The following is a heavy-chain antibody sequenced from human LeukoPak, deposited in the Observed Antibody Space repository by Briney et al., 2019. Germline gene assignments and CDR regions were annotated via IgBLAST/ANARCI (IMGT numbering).Heavy chain of an antibody. Sequence: PGGSLRLSFAASGFIFSDYYRGWIRQAPGKGRGGVSYIDGMGNIIHYADSVKGRFTISRDKAKNSLFLQMNSLRAEDTAVYYCARDGDQMYEVYDYWGPGNLVTVSS. V-gene: IGHV3-11*04. CDR2: IDGMGNII. J-gene: IGHJ4*02. CDR1: GFIFSDYY. D-gene: IGHD1-14*01. CDR3: ARDGDQMYEVYDY.